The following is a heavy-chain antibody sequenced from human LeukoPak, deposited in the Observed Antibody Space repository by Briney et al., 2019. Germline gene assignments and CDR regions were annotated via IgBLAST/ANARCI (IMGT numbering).Heavy chain of an antibody. CDR2: ISAYNGNT. CDR1: DYTFTSYG. J-gene: IGHJ4*02. Sequence: ASVKVSCKASDYTFTSYGFTWVRQAPGQGLEWMGWISAYNGNTNYAQNLQGRVTMTTDTSTSTAYMELRSLRSDDTAVYYCARESEWQQLAHWGQGTLVTVSS. D-gene: IGHD6-13*01. V-gene: IGHV1-18*01. CDR3: ARESEWQQLAH.